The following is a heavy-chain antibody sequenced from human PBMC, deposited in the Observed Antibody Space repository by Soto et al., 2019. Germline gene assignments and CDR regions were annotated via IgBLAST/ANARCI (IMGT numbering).Heavy chain of an antibody. V-gene: IGHV3-48*03. CDR3: AGEPVLIFASYDAFNV. Sequence: PGGSLRLSCTSSGFALDTYDMNWVRLAPGKDLEWISHIATGGDRIYYADSVKGRFTISRDNARNSLYLQMNSLRDDDTALYYCAGEPVLIFASYDAFNVWGQGTLVTVSS. J-gene: IGHJ3*01. CDR1: GFALDTYD. CDR2: IATGGDRI. D-gene: IGHD3-9*01.